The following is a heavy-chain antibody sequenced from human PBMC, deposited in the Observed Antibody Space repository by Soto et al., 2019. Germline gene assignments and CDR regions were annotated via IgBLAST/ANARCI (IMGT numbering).Heavy chain of an antibody. CDR1: GGTFSSYA. CDR2: IIPIFGTA. D-gene: IGHD6-13*01. J-gene: IGHJ3*02. CDR3: ARDLAAAGTNIYAFDI. Sequence: GASVKVSCKASGGTFSSYAISWVRQAPGQGLEWMGGIIPIFGTANYAQKFQGRVTITADESTSTAYMELSSLRSEDTAVYYCARDLAAAGTNIYAFDIWGQGTMVTVSS. V-gene: IGHV1-69*13.